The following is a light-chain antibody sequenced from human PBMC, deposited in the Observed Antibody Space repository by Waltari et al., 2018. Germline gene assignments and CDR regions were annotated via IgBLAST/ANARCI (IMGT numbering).Light chain of an antibody. J-gene: IGKJ1*01. CDR1: QMVLYNSNSKNL. CDR3: QQYYNTRT. Sequence: DIVLTQSPDSLAVSLGARATINCKSSQMVLYNSNSKNLLPWYQQKPGQPPKLLIYWASTRESGVPDRFSGSGSGTDFTLTISSLQAEDVAVYYCQQYYNTRTIGQGTKVEIK. V-gene: IGKV4-1*01. CDR2: WAS.